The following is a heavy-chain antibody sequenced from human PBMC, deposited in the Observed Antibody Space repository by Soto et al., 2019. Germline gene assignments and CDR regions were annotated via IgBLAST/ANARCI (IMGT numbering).Heavy chain of an antibody. CDR3: ARQQGSPGYYYGMDV. Sequence: EVQLVQSGAEVKKPGESLKISCKGSGYRFTNSWIDWVRLRPGKGLEWMGIIYPGDSDTRYSPSFQGQVAISADKSISTVYLQWSSLKASDTATYYCARQQGSPGYYYGMDVWGQGTTVTVSS. D-gene: IGHD6-13*01. V-gene: IGHV5-51*01. CDR1: GYRFTNSW. J-gene: IGHJ6*02. CDR2: IYPGDSDT.